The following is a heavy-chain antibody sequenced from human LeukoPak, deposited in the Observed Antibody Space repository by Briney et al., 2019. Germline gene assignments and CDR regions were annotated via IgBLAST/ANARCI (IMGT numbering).Heavy chain of an antibody. Sequence: SETLSLTCTVSGGSIRDTSFYWGWIREPPGKGLEWIGTFYKDGSTFYNPSLKTRVLISADTSKNQFSSKLTSVTAADRAVYYSARQYYYYYMDVWGKGTTVTVSS. V-gene: IGHV4-39*07. CDR1: GGSIRDTSFY. CDR3: ARQYYYYYMDV. J-gene: IGHJ6*03. CDR2: FYKDGST.